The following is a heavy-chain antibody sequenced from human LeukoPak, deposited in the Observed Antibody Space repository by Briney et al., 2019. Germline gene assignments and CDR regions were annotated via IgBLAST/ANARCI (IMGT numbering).Heavy chain of an antibody. V-gene: IGHV3-15*01. CDR2: IKRKNDGGAT. CDR3: TTSLAGAVTAVYPFDN. J-gene: IGHJ4*02. Sequence: GGSLRLSCAVSGFTFANAWMTWVRQAPGKGLEWVGRIKRKNDGGATDYAAPVKGRITISRDDSTNTLHLQMNSLKTEDTAVYYCTTSLAGAVTAVYPFDNWGQGTLVTVSS. D-gene: IGHD2-21*02. CDR1: GFTFANAW.